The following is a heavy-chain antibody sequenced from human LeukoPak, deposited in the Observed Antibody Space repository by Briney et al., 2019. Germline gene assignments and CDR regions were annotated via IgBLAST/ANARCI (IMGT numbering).Heavy chain of an antibody. J-gene: IGHJ2*01. CDR3: ARDLGHCTNGVCYRHFDL. V-gene: IGHV1-46*01. Sequence: ASVKVSCKASGYTFTSYYMHWVRQAPGQGLEWMGIINPSGGSTSYAQKFQGRVTMTRDMSTSTVYMELSSLRSEDTAVYYCARDLGHCTNGVCYRHFDLWGRGTLVTVSS. CDR2: INPSGGST. D-gene: IGHD2-8*01. CDR1: GYTFTSYY.